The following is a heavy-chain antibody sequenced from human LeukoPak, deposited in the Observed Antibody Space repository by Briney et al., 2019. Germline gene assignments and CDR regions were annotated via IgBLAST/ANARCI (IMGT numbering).Heavy chain of an antibody. CDR1: GFTFSRHW. D-gene: IGHD4-17*01. J-gene: IGHJ4*02. CDR3: VRGPHYGAYTDYFDY. Sequence: PGGSLRLSCAASGFTFSRHWMSWVRQAPGKGLEWVATIKQGRSENYYVDSVKGRFAISRDDANNSLYLQMNGLRVEDTALYYCVRGPHYGAYTDYFDYWGQGTLVTVSS. CDR2: IKQGRSEN. V-gene: IGHV3-7*01.